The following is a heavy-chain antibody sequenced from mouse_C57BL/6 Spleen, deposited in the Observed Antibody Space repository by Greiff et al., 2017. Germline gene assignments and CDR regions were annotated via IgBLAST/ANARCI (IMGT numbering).Heavy chain of an antibody. CDR1: GYTFTSYW. J-gene: IGHJ4*01. Sequence: QVQLQQSGAELVKPGASVKMSCKASGYTFTSYWITWVKQRPGQGLEWIGDIYPGSGSTNYNEKFKSKATLTVDTSSSTAYMQLSSLTSEDSAVYYCARFGGLPSYYAMDYWGQGTSVTVSS. D-gene: IGHD2-2*01. CDR3: ARFGGLPSYYAMDY. V-gene: IGHV1-55*01. CDR2: IYPGSGST.